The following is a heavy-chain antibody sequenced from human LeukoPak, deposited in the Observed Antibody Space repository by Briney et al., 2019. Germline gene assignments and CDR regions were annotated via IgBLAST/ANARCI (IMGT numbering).Heavy chain of an antibody. D-gene: IGHD1-26*01. Sequence: SETLSLTCGVSGGSISSTNWWSWVRQPPGQGLEWIGEISLTGQTNYNPSLSGRVTMLLDESSNHLSLHLTSVTAADTATYYCSRESGAFCPFGYWGQGTLVIVPS. CDR2: ISLTGQT. CDR3: SRESGAFCPFGY. CDR1: GGSISSTNW. J-gene: IGHJ4*02. V-gene: IGHV4-4*02.